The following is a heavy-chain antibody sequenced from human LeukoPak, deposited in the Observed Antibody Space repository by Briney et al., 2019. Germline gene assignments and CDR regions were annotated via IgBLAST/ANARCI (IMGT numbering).Heavy chain of an antibody. J-gene: IGHJ4*02. CDR1: GFTFSSYG. CDR2: ISYDGSNK. CDR3: ARDLAAAGTSDY. D-gene: IGHD6-13*01. V-gene: IGHV3-30*19. Sequence: HPGGSLRLSCAASGFTFSSYGMHWVRQAPGKGLEWVAVISYDGSNKYYADSVKGRFTISRDNSKNTLYLQMNSLGAEDTAVYYCARDLAAAGTSDYWGQGTLVTVSS.